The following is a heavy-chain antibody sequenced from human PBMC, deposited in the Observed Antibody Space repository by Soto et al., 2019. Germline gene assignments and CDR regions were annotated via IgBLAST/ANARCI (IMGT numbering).Heavy chain of an antibody. D-gene: IGHD2-2*01. CDR3: ARWRDVVVPAATDWFDP. CDR2: IYYSGST. Sequence: PSETLSLTCTVSGGSISSYYWSWIRQPPGKGLEWIGYIYYSGSTNYNPSLKSRVTISVDTSKNQFSLELSSVTAADTAVYYCARWRDVVVPAATDWFDPWGQGTLVTVSS. CDR1: GGSISSYY. J-gene: IGHJ5*02. V-gene: IGHV4-59*01.